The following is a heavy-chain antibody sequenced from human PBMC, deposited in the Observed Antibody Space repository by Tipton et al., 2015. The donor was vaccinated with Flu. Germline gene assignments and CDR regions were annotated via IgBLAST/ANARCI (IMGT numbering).Heavy chain of an antibody. Sequence: SLRLSCAASTFTFSHYWMNWVRQAPGKGLEWVANINQDGSEKHYVESVKGRFTISRDNAKNSLYLQMNGLRAEDTALYYCTRDDYERVGATDYWGQGTLVTVSS. V-gene: IGHV3-7*01. CDR1: TFTFSHYW. CDR2: INQDGSEK. CDR3: TRDDYERVGATDY. J-gene: IGHJ4*02. D-gene: IGHD1-26*01.